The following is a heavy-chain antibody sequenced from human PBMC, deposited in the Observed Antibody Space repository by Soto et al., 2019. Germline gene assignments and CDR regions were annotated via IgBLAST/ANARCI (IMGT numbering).Heavy chain of an antibody. D-gene: IGHD5-18*01. Sequence: VELLESGGGVVQPGKSLRLSCAASGLTLSSHGMHWVRQAPGKGLEWVAVVSHDGTKKRYADSVKGRFTISRDNSKNTVYLQMSSLRGGYTGVYFGARDIYTAFVSDHYSDLWGQGTLVLVSS. CDR3: ARDIYTAFVSDHYSDL. J-gene: IGHJ5*02. CDR1: GLTLSSHG. CDR2: VSHDGTKK. V-gene: IGHV3-30*03.